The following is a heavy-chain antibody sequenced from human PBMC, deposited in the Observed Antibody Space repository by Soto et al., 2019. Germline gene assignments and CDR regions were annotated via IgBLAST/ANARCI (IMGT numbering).Heavy chain of an antibody. CDR3: AKDRQAIVAAAFDI. J-gene: IGHJ3*02. CDR2: ISGSGHIP. D-gene: IGHD6-13*01. V-gene: IGHV3-23*01. CDR1: GFTFSSYA. Sequence: EVQLLESGGGLVQPGGSLRLSCAASGFTFSSYAMSWVRQAPGKGLEWVSSISGSGHIPAYADSVKGRFTVSRDNSKNTVYLQMPSLRADDTAVYYCAKDRQAIVAAAFDIWGQGTMVTVSS.